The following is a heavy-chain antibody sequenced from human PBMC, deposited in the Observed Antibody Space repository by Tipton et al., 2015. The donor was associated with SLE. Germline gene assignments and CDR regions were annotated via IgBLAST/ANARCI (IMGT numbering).Heavy chain of an antibody. CDR2: IYYSGST. V-gene: IGHV4-59*01. Sequence: TLSLTCAVYGGSFSGYYWSWIRQPPGKGLEWIGYIYYSGSTNYNPSLKSRVTISVDTSKNQFSLKLSSVTAADTAVYYCARDGTGLLGSYWYFDLWGRGTLVTVSS. J-gene: IGHJ2*01. CDR1: GGSFSGYY. CDR3: ARDGTGLLGSYWYFDL. D-gene: IGHD2-8*02.